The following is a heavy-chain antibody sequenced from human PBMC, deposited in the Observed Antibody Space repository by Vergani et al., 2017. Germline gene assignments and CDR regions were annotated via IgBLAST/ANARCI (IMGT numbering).Heavy chain of an antibody. CDR1: GFTSSYYG. Sequence: QVHLVESGGGVAQPGRSLRLSCVVSGFTSSYYGMHWVRQAPGKEREWVAVISYDGTQKYYADSVKGRFTISRDNSKSTLYLQMNSLRTEDTAVYYCATKSCGTPGCQIGYFREWGQGTLVTVSS. CDR3: ATKSCGTPGCQIGYFRE. J-gene: IGHJ1*01. V-gene: IGHV3-30*03. CDR2: ISYDGTQK. D-gene: IGHD1-1*01.